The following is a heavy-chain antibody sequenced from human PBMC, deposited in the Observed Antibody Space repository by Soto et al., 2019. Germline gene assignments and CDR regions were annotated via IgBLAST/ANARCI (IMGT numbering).Heavy chain of an antibody. D-gene: IGHD3-22*01. V-gene: IGHV4-59*01. CDR2: IYYSGST. CDR1: GGSISSYY. J-gene: IGHJ5*02. Sequence: LSLTCTVSGGSISSYYWSWIRQPPGKGLEWIGYIYYSGSTNYNPSLKSRVTISVDTSKNQFSLKLSSVTAADTAVYYCARDRYYYDSSGYYSNWFDPWGQGTLVTVSS. CDR3: ARDRYYYDSSGYYSNWFDP.